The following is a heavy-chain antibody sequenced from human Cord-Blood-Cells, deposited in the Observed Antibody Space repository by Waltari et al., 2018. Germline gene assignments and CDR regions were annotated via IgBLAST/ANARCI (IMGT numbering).Heavy chain of an antibody. J-gene: IGHJ4*02. V-gene: IGHV3-30-3*01. D-gene: IGHD2-15*01. CDR3: ARDSRRGVVVRVF. CDR1: GFSFNIYA. CDR2: ISYEGSNK. Sequence: QVQLVESGGGVVQPGRSLRLSCTTSGFSFNIYAMHWVRQAPGKGLECVALISYEGSNKYYADSVKGRFTISRDDSKNTLYLQMDSLGIDDTAVYYCARDSRRGVVVRVFWGQGTLVTVSS.